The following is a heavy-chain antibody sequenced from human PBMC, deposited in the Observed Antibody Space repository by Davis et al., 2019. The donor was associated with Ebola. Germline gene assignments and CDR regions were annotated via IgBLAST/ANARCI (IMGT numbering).Heavy chain of an antibody. Sequence: AASVKVSCKVSGYSLSEQIIHWVRQAPGEGLEWMGGSGPGYGEIIYAQKFQDRVTMTEDTSTDTAYMELTSLRSEDTAVYYCATAAGERLDHFDSWGQGSLVTVSS. J-gene: IGHJ4*02. CDR2: SGPGYGEI. V-gene: IGHV1-24*01. CDR1: GYSLSEQI. D-gene: IGHD1-26*01. CDR3: ATAAGERLDHFDS.